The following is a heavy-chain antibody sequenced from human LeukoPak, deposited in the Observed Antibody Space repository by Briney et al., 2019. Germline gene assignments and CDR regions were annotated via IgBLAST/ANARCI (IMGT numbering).Heavy chain of an antibody. V-gene: IGHV3-30-3*01. CDR2: ISYDGTNK. J-gene: IGHJ3*02. CDR3: ARAPMSYDSSGFGGAFDI. Sequence: GGSLRLSCAASGFTFSNYAMHWVRQAPGKGLEWVAVISYDGTNKYYAGSVKGRFTISRDNSKNTMDLQMNSLRAEDTAMYYCARAPMSYDSSGFGGAFDIWGQGTMVTVSS. D-gene: IGHD3-22*01. CDR1: GFTFSNYA.